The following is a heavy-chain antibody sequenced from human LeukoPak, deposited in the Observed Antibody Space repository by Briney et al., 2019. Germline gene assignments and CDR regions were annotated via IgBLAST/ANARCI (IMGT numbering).Heavy chain of an antibody. CDR2: IYYSGST. V-gene: IGHV4-59*08. Sequence: SETLSLTCTVSGGSISSYYWSWIRQPPGKGLEWIGYIYYSGSTNYNPSLKSRVTIPVDTSKNQFSLKLSSVTAADTAVYYCAKGCGWYGGDAFDIWGQGTMVTVSS. J-gene: IGHJ3*02. D-gene: IGHD6-19*01. CDR1: GGSISSYY. CDR3: AKGCGWYGGDAFDI.